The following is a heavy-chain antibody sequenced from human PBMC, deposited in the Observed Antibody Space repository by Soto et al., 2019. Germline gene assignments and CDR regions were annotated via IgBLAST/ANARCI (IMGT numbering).Heavy chain of an antibody. CDR2: TYYRSKWYN. V-gene: IGHV6-1*01. Sequence: SQTLSLTCAISGDSVSSNSAAWNWIRQSPARGLEWLGRTYYRSKWYNDYAVSVKSRITINPDTSKNQFSLQLNSVTPEDTAVYYCARGTSSSWYYYYYGMDVWGQGTTVTVSS. CDR1: GDSVSSNSAA. D-gene: IGHD6-13*01. J-gene: IGHJ6*02. CDR3: ARGTSSSWYYYYYGMDV.